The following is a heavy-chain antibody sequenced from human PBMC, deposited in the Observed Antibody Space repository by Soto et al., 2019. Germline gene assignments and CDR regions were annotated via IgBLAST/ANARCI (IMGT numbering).Heavy chain of an antibody. V-gene: IGHV1-18*01. CDR3: ARGRYGDY. J-gene: IGHJ4*02. CDR1: GYIFTSYG. Sequence: QAHLVQSGPEVKKPGASEKVSCKGSGYIFTSYGNAWVRQAPGQGLEWMGWISAHNGKTEYAQKFQGRVTVTRDTSTSTAYLELRSLRSDDTALYYCARGRYGDYWGQGALVTVSS. D-gene: IGHD4-17*01. CDR2: ISAHNGKT.